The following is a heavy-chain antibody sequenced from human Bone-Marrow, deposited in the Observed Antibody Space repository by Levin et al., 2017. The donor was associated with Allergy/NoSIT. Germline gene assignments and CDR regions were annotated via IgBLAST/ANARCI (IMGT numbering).Heavy chain of an antibody. J-gene: IGHJ4*02. CDR3: AREGVEQWLGHDY. V-gene: IGHV3-48*03. CDR1: GFTFSGYE. Sequence: GESLKISCAVSGFTFSGYEMIWVRQAPGKGLEWVSYISTSGSTIYYADSVKGRFTTSRDNAKNSLFLQMNSLRAEDTAVYYCAREGVEQWLGHDYWGQGTLVTVSS. D-gene: IGHD6-19*01. CDR2: ISTSGSTI.